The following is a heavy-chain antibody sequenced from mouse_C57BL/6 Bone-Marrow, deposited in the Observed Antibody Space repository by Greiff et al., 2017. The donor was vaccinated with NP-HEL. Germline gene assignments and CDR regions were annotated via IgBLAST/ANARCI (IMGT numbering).Heavy chain of an antibody. J-gene: IGHJ3*01. CDR1: GFNIKDYY. CDR3: ARGDSSGYVAWFAY. V-gene: IGHV14-2*01. Sequence: EVQLQESGAELVKPGASVKLSCTASGFNIKDYYMHWVKQRTEKGLEWIGRIDPEDGETKYAPKFQGKATITADTASNTAYLQLSSLTSEDTAVYYCARGDSSGYVAWFAYWGQGTLVTVSS. CDR2: IDPEDGET. D-gene: IGHD3-2*02.